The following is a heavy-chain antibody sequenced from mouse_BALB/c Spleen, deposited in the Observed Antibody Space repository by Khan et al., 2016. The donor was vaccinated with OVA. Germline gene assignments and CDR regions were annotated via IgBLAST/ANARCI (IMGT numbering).Heavy chain of an antibody. CDR2: IYPGAGNT. CDR1: GYAFSTYW. V-gene: IGHV1-80*01. Sequence: QVQLQQSGAELVRPGSSVKISCKASGYAFSTYWMNWVKQRPGQGLEWIGQIYPGAGNTNYNGDFKGKASLTADTSSSTAYMQLSSIASEDSAVYFCAREEYDGNRRAWFAYWGQGTLVTVSA. D-gene: IGHD1-1*01. CDR3: AREEYDGNRRAWFAY. J-gene: IGHJ3*01.